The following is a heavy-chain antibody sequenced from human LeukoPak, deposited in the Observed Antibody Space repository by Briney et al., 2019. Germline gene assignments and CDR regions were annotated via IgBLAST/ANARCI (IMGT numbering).Heavy chain of an antibody. CDR3: AKEMASPNTHFDF. Sequence: GGSLRLSCAASRFSFSSYTMHWVRQAPGKGLEWVAVISFDGNNKHYADSVKGRFTISRDNSKKTVHLEMNSLRTDDTAVYYCAKEMASPNTHFDFWGQGTLVTVSS. V-gene: IGHV3-30-3*01. CDR2: ISFDGNNK. J-gene: IGHJ4*02. D-gene: IGHD5-24*01. CDR1: RFSFSSYT.